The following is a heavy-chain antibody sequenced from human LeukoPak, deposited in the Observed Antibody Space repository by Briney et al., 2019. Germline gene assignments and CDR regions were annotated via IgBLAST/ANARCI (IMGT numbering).Heavy chain of an antibody. Sequence: GGSLRLSCAASGFTFDDYGMSWVRQDAGKGLEWVSGINWNGANTDYADSVKGRFTISRDNAKNSLYLQMNSLRAEDTALYYCARGFVGNFDYWGQGTLVTVSP. D-gene: IGHD3-16*01. CDR2: INWNGANT. V-gene: IGHV3-20*04. CDR3: ARGFVGNFDY. J-gene: IGHJ4*02. CDR1: GFTFDDYG.